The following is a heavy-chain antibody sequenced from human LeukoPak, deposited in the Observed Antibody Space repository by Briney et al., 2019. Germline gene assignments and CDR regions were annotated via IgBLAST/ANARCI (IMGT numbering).Heavy chain of an antibody. Sequence: SGPTLVNPPQTLTLTCTFSGFSLRTSGVGVGWIRQPPGKALEWLALIYWDDDKRYSPSLKSRLTITKDTSKNQVVLTMTNMDPVDTATYYCAHTLGGDYVWGSYRYFDYWGQGTLVTVSS. CDR2: IYWDDDK. J-gene: IGHJ4*02. V-gene: IGHV2-5*02. CDR1: GFSLRTSGVG. CDR3: AHTLGGDYVWGSYRYFDY. D-gene: IGHD3-16*02.